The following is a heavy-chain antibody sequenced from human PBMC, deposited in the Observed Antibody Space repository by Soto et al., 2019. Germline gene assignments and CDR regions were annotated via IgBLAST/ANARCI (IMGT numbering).Heavy chain of an antibody. J-gene: IGHJ5*02. CDR2: IYYSGST. CDR1: GGSISSSSYY. Sequence: SETLSLTCTVSGGSISSSSYYWGWIRQPPGKGLEWIGSIYYSGSTYYNPSLKSRVTISVDTSKNQFSLKLSSVTAADTAVYYCASTRYDGSAYYYVSWFDPWGQGTLVTVSS. CDR3: ASTRYDGSAYYYVSWFDP. V-gene: IGHV4-39*01. D-gene: IGHD3-22*01.